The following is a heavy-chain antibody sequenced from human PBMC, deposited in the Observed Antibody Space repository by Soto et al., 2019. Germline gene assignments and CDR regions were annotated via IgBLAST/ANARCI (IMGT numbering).Heavy chain of an antibody. CDR3: AKGRSGSYYNDNWFDP. D-gene: IGHD3-10*01. J-gene: IGHJ5*02. CDR2: ISGSGGST. CDR1: GFTFSSYA. Sequence: GGSLRLSCAASGFTFSSYAMSWVRQAPGKGLEWVSAISGSGGSTYYADSVKGRFTISRDNSKNTLYLQMNSLRAEDTAVYYCAKGRSGSYYNDNWFDPWGQGTLVTVSS. V-gene: IGHV3-23*01.